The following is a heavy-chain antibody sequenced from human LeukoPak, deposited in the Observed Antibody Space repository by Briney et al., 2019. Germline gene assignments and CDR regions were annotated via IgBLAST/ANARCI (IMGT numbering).Heavy chain of an antibody. J-gene: IGHJ3*02. CDR1: GYTFTSYG. V-gene: IGHV1-18*01. CDR2: ISAYNGNT. CDR3: ARANFDWSNDAFDI. Sequence: ASVKVSCKASGYTFTSYGISWVRQAPGQGLEWMGWISAYNGNTNCAQKLQGRVTMTTDTSTSTAYMELRSLRSDDTAVYYCARANFDWSNDAFDIWGQGTMVTVSS. D-gene: IGHD3-9*01.